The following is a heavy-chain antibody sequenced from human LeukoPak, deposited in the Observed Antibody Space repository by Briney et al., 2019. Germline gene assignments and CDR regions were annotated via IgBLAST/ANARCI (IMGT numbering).Heavy chain of an antibody. Sequence: SETLSLTCTVSGGSISSGGYYWSWIRQHPGKGLEWIGYIYYSGSTYYNPSLKSRVTISVDTSKNQFSLKLSSVTAADTAVYYCARGNYDYVWGSYRFDNWFGPWGQGTLVTVSS. CDR3: ARGNYDYVWGSYRFDNWFGP. CDR1: GGSISSGGYY. D-gene: IGHD3-16*02. CDR2: IYYSGST. J-gene: IGHJ5*02. V-gene: IGHV4-31*03.